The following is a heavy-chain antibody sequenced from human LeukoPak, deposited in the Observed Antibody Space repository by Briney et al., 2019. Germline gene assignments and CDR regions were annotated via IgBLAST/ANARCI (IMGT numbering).Heavy chain of an antibody. CDR3: ARDTSYFGSEWGIVVVPAAPTGGMDV. J-gene: IGHJ6*02. CDR2: INHSGST. CDR1: GGSFSGYY. V-gene: IGHV4-34*01. Sequence: SETLSLTCAVYGGSFSGYYWSWLRQPPGKGLEWIGEINHSGSTNYNPSLKSRVTISVDTSKNQFSLKLSSVTAADTAVYYCARDTSYFGSEWGIVVVPAAPTGGMDVWGQGTTATVSS. D-gene: IGHD2-2*01.